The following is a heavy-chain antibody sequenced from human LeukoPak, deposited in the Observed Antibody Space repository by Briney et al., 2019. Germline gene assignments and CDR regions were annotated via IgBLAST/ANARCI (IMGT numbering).Heavy chain of an antibody. D-gene: IGHD6-19*01. J-gene: IGHJ4*02. CDR1: GFTFDEYA. CDR3: AKTHLSGWYADY. CDR2: ISRNSGSI. Sequence: PGGSLRLSCAASGFTFDEYAMHWVRQAPGKGLEWVSGISRNSGSIDYADSVKGRFTISRDNAKNSLYLQMNSLRADDMALYYCAKTHLSGWYADYWGQGTLVTVSS. V-gene: IGHV3-9*03.